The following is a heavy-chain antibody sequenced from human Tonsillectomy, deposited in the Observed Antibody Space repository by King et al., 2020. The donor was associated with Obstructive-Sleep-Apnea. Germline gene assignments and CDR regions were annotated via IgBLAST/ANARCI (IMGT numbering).Heavy chain of an antibody. Sequence: VQLVESGGGLVKPGGSLRLSCAGSGFTFNNAWMNWVRQAPGKGLEWVGRIKSKNDGGTIDYADSRRFPISRDDPKNMVYLQLNSLKTEDTAVYYCTTGLLRVYYDSTDYYTCFDYWGQGTLVSVSS. CDR2: IKSKNDGGTI. CDR3: TTGLLRVYYDSTDYYTCFDY. D-gene: IGHD3-22*01. V-gene: IGHV3-15*01. CDR1: GFTFNNAW. J-gene: IGHJ4*02.